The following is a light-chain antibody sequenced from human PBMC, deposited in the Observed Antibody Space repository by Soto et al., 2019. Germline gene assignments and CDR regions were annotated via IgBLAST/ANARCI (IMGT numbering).Light chain of an antibody. J-gene: IGKJ4*01. CDR2: SAS. V-gene: IGKV3-15*01. CDR1: QSVSSN. CDR3: QQYNNWPLT. Sequence: ETVMTQSPATLSVSPGERATLSCRASQSVSSNLAWYQQKPGQAPRLLIYSASIRATGIPARFSGSGSVTEFTLTISSLKSEDFAIYYCQQYNNWPLTFGGGTKVEIK.